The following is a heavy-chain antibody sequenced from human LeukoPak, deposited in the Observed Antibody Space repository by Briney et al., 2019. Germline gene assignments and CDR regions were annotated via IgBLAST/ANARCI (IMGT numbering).Heavy chain of an antibody. Sequence: GGSLRLSCAASGFHFNYYAMSWFRRAPGKGLEWVSGISDNEGRTYYTDSVKGRFTISRDRTKNTVYLQMHNLRADDTAVYFCARHDSFIPYWGQGTLVTVSS. D-gene: IGHD5-18*01. V-gene: IGHV3-23*01. J-gene: IGHJ4*02. CDR2: ISDNEGRT. CDR3: ARHDSFIPY. CDR1: GFHFNYYA.